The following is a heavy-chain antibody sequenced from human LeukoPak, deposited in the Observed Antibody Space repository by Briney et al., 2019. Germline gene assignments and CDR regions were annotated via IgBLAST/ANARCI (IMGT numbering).Heavy chain of an antibody. CDR2: IKPNSGDT. CDR1: GYTFTSYD. V-gene: IGHV1-8*01. J-gene: IGHJ4*02. CDR3: TRVWAGYRN. Sequence: ASVTVSCTASGYTFTSYDINWVRQATGQGLEWMGWIKPNSGDTGYAQKFQGRITMTRNTSISTAYMEVRGLTFEDTAVYYCTRVWAGYRNWGQGTLVTVSS. D-gene: IGHD6-13*01.